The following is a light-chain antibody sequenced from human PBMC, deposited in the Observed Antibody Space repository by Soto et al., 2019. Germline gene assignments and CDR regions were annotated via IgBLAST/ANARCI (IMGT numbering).Light chain of an antibody. CDR1: SSDVGGYNY. CDR3: SSYTSSSTVV. V-gene: IGLV2-14*01. CDR2: EVS. Sequence: QSALTQPASVSGSPGQSITISCTGTSSDVGGYNYVSWYQQHPGKAPKLMIYEVSNRPSGVSNRFSGSKSGNTASLTIPGLQAEAEDDYYCSSYTSSSTVVFGGGTKLTVL. J-gene: IGLJ2*01.